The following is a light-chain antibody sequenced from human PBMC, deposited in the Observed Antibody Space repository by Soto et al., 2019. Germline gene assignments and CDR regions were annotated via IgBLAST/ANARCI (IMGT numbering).Light chain of an antibody. J-gene: IGKJ2*01. V-gene: IGKV1-39*01. CDR2: AAS. CDR3: QQSYSTPYT. Sequence: DIQMTQSPPSLSASVGDRVTITCRASQSISSYLNWYQQKPGKAPKFLIYAASSLQSGVPSRFSGSGSGTDFTLTISSLQPEDFATYYCQQSYSTPYTFGQGTNLEIK. CDR1: QSISSY.